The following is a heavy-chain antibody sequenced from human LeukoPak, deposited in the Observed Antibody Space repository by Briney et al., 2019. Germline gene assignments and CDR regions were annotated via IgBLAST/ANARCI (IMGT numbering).Heavy chain of an antibody. CDR2: INHSGST. CDR3: ARHGGRYFDWLLVSDAFDI. J-gene: IGHJ3*02. V-gene: IGHV4-34*01. CDR1: GGSFSGYY. Sequence: SETLSLTCAVYGGSFSGYYWSWIRQPPGKGLEWIGEINHSGSTNYNPSLKSRVTISVDTSKNQFSLKLSSVTAADTAVYYCARHGGRYFDWLLVSDAFDIWGQGTMVTVSS. D-gene: IGHD3-9*01.